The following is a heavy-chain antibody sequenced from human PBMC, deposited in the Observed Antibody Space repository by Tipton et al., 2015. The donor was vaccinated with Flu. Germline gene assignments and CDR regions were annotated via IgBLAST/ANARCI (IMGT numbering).Heavy chain of an antibody. CDR3: ARRQPLFDDGMDV. J-gene: IGHJ6*02. CDR1: GCSFTSYW. CDR2: VYPGDSDT. V-gene: IGHV5-51*01. Sequence: QLVQSGAEVKKPGESLKISCKGSGCSFTSYWIAWVRQMPGKGLEWMGIVYPGDSDTRYSPSFQGQVTISADKSISTAYLQWSSLKASDTATYYCARRQPLFDDGMDVWGQGTTVTVSS. D-gene: IGHD2-21*01.